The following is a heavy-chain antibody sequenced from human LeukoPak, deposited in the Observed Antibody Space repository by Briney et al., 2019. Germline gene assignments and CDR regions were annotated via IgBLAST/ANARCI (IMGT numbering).Heavy chain of an antibody. CDR1: GYSFSRYG. CDR2: ISTYNGNT. D-gene: IGHD3-22*01. J-gene: IGHJ5*02. V-gene: IGHV1-18*01. CDR3: ARDLDCYDSSGSGWFDP. Sequence: ASVKVSCKASGYSFSRYGISWVRQAPGQGLEWMGWISTYNGNTNYAQKFQGRVTMTTDTSTNTAYMELRSLRSDDTAVYYCARDLDCYDSSGSGWFDPWGQGTLVTVSS.